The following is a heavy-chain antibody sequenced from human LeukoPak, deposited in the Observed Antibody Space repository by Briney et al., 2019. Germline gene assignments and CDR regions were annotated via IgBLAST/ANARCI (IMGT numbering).Heavy chain of an antibody. D-gene: IGHD1-1*01. CDR2: INPNSGGT. J-gene: IGHJ4*02. V-gene: IGHV1-2*06. CDR1: GYTFTGYF. Sequence: ASVKVSCKASGYTFTGYFMHWVRQAPGQGLEWMGRINPNSGGTDYAQKFQGRVTMTRDTSINTAYMELSRLRSDDTAVYYYARGFNNNWPFDYWGQGTLVTVSS. CDR3: ARGFNNNWPFDY.